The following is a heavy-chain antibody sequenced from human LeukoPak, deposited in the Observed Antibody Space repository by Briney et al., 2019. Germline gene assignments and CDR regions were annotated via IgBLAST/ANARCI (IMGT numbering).Heavy chain of an antibody. CDR2: ISSSSSYI. Sequence: GGSLRLSCAASGFTFSDYNMRWIRQAPGKGLEWVSSISSSSSYIYYADSVKGRFTISRDNAKNSLYLQMNSLRAEDTAVYYCARDFIMVRGVNDAFDIWGQGTMVTVSS. CDR3: ARDFIMVRGVNDAFDI. J-gene: IGHJ3*02. CDR1: GFTFSDYN. D-gene: IGHD3-10*01. V-gene: IGHV3-21*01.